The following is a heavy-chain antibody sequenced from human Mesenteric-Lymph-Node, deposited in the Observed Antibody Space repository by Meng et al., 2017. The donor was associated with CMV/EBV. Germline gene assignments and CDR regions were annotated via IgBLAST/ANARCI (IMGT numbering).Heavy chain of an antibody. Sequence: ASVKVSCKASGYTFTGYYIHWVRQAPGQGLEWMGWINPNTGGTSYAQKFQGRVTMTRDTSTSTVYMELSSLRSEDTAVYYCARAVYDSSGYYLYWGQGTLVTVSS. J-gene: IGHJ4*02. CDR3: ARAVYDSSGYYLY. V-gene: IGHV1-2*02. CDR2: INPNTGGT. D-gene: IGHD3-22*01. CDR1: GYTFTGYY.